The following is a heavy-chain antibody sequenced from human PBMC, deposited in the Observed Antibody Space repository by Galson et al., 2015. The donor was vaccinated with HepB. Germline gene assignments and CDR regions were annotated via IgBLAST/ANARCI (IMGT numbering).Heavy chain of an antibody. Sequence: TLSLTCTVSGGSINSGSYYWNWIRQPAGKGLEWIGRIYTSGRTSYNPSLKSRVTMSVDTSKNQFSLKLTSVTAADTAVYYCARGGAGETFFDFWTGYLAIDIWGQGTMVTVSS. J-gene: IGHJ3*02. CDR1: GGSINSGSYY. CDR2: IYTSGRT. D-gene: IGHD3/OR15-3a*01. CDR3: ARGGAGETFFDFWTGYLAIDI. V-gene: IGHV4-61*02.